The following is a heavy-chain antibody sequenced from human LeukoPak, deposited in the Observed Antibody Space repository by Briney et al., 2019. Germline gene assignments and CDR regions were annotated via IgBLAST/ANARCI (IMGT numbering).Heavy chain of an antibody. CDR2: IKAKAHGGTI. V-gene: IGHV3-15*01. J-gene: IGHJ4*02. Sequence: GGSLRLSCAASGFTFINAWMAWVRQAPGKGLEWVGRIKAKAHGGTIEYAAPVKGRFTISRDDSKNTLYLQMNSLKTEDTAVYYCAKDLYFDYCGQGTLVTVSS. CDR1: GFTFINAW. CDR3: AKDLYFDY.